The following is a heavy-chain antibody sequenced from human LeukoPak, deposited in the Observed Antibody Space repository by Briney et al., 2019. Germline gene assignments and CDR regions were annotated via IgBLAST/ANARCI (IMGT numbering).Heavy chain of an antibody. CDR1: GFTFSSYG. V-gene: IGHV3-33*01. J-gene: IGHJ4*02. CDR3: ARVISGSYLMDY. CDR2: IWYDGSNK. D-gene: IGHD1-26*01. Sequence: GGSLRLSCAASGFTFSSYGMHWVRQAPGKGLEWVAVIWYDGSNKYYADSVKGRFTISRDNSKNTLYLQMNSLRAEDTAVYYCARVISGSYLMDYWGQGTLVTVSS.